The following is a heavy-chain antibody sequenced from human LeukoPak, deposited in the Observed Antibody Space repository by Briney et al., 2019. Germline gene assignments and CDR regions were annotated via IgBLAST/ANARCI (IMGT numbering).Heavy chain of an antibody. Sequence: SETLSLTCTVSGGSISSSSYYWGWIRQPPGKGLEWIGSIYYSGSTYYNPSLKSRVTISVDTSKNQFSLKLSSVTAADTAVYYCARSPGNRHGGIVYMDVWGKGTTVTVSS. J-gene: IGHJ6*03. CDR3: ARSPGNRHGGIVYMDV. D-gene: IGHD1-14*01. CDR2: IYYSGST. V-gene: IGHV4-39*07. CDR1: GGSISSSSYY.